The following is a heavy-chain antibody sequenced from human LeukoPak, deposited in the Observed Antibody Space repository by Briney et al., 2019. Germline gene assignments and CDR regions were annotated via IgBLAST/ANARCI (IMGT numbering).Heavy chain of an antibody. CDR3: ATSYLGWRGLYYYYGMDV. Sequence: ASVKVSCKVSGYTLTELSMHWVRQAPGKGLEWMGGFDPEDGETIYAQKFQGRVTMTEDTSTDTAYMELSSLRSEDTAVYYCATSYLGWRGLYYYYGMDVWGQGTTVTVSS. V-gene: IGHV1-24*01. D-gene: IGHD7-27*01. CDR1: GYTLTELS. J-gene: IGHJ6*02. CDR2: FDPEDGET.